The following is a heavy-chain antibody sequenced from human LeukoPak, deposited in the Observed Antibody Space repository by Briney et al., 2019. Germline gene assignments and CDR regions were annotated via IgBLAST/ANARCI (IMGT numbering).Heavy chain of an antibody. D-gene: IGHD3-22*01. CDR1: GFTFSDYY. V-gene: IGHV3-11*01. CDR3: ARGPNYYDTSGFSPLFDY. Sequence: GGSLRLSCAASGFTFSDYYMTWIRQVPGKGLEWVSYISSSDNTIYYADSVKGRFTISRDNARNSLYLQMNSLRAEDTAVYYCARGPNYYDTSGFSPLFDYWGQGTLVTVSS. J-gene: IGHJ4*02. CDR2: ISSSDNTI.